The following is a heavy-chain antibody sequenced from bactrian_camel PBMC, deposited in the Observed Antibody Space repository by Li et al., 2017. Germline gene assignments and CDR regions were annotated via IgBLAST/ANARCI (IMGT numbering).Heavy chain of an antibody. CDR1: GFTFSSYC. CDR2: IVSDGGST. D-gene: IGHD6*01. J-gene: IGHJ4*01. CDR3: AKDFDTYGGSWYKGESD. V-gene: IGHV3S1*01. Sequence: HVQLVESGGGLVQPGGSLRLSCAASGFTFSSYCMSWVRQAPGKGLEWVSTIVSDGGSTDYADSVKGRFTISRDNAKNTLYLQMNSLQSGDTAMYYCAKDFDTYGGSWYKGESDWGQGTQVTVS.